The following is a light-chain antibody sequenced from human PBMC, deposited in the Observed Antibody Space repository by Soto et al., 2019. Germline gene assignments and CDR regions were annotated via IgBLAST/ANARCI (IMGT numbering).Light chain of an antibody. V-gene: IGLV1-44*01. CDR3: ATWDGSLSGVV. CDR2: TND. J-gene: IGLJ3*02. Sequence: QSVLTQPPSASGNPGQRVTISCSGSSSNIGTNTVHWYQHLPGTAPKLLIYTNDQRPPGVPDRFSGSKSGTSASLAISGLHSDDEADYFCATWDGSLSGVVFGGGTKLTVL. CDR1: SSNIGTNT.